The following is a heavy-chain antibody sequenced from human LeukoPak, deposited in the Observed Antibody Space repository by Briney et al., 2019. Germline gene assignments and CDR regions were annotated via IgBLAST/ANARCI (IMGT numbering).Heavy chain of an antibody. CDR1: GYTFTNYD. J-gene: IGHJ5*02. CDR2: MNPNSGNT. CDR3: ARDLKTCSGGSCPNWFDP. D-gene: IGHD2-15*01. Sequence: ASVKVSCKASGYTFTNYDINWVRQATGQGLEWMGYMNPNSGNTGYAQKFQGRVTITKNTSISTAYMELRSLRSDDTAVYYCARDLKTCSGGSCPNWFDPWGQGTLVTVSS. V-gene: IGHV1-8*03.